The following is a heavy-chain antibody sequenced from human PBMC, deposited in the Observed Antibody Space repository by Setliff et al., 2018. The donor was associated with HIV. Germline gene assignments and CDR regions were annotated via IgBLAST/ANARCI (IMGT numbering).Heavy chain of an antibody. CDR2: ISGSGGST. CDR1: GFTFSSYA. CDR3: AKDPRGSMVRGLINYFDP. V-gene: IGHV3-23*01. Sequence: HPGGSLRLSCAASGFTFSSYAMTWVRQAPGKGLEWVSAISGSGGSTYYADSVKGRLIISRDNSKNTLYLQMNSLRAQDTAIYYCAKDPRGSMVRGLINYFDPWGQGTLVTVSS. D-gene: IGHD3-10*01. J-gene: IGHJ5*02.